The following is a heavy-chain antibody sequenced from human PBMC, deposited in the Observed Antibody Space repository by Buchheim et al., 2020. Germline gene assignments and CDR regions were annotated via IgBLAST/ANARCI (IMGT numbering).Heavy chain of an antibody. D-gene: IGHD2-8*01. CDR1: GFTFSSYS. V-gene: IGHV3-48*02. J-gene: IGHJ6*02. Sequence: EVQLVESGGGLVQPGGSLRLSCAASGFTFSSYSMNWVRQAPGKGLEWVSYISSSSSTIYYADSVKGRFTISRDNAKNSLYLQMNSLRDEDTAVHYCARSYCTNGVCSRYYYYGMDVWGQGTT. CDR2: ISSSSSTI. CDR3: ARSYCTNGVCSRYYYYGMDV.